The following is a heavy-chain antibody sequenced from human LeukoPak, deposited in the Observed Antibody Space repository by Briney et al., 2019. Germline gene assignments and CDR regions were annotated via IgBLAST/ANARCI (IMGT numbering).Heavy chain of an antibody. CDR2: ISGSGGST. V-gene: IGHV3-23*01. D-gene: IGHD2-2*02. J-gene: IGHJ1*01. Sequence: GGSLRLSCAASGFTFSSYAMRWVRQAPGKGLEWVSAISGSGGSTYYADSVKGQFTISRDNSKNTLYLQMNSLRAEDTAVYYCAKDRLYQLLYGEYFQHWGQGTLVTVSS. CDR1: GFTFSSYA. CDR3: AKDRLYQLLYGEYFQH.